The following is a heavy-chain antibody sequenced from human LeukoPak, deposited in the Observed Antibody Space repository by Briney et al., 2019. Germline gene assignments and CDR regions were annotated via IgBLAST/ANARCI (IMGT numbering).Heavy chain of an antibody. CDR2: IYYSGST. Sequence: PSQTLSLTCTVSGGSLSSGGYYWSWIRQPPGKGLEWIGYIYYSGSTNYNPSLKSRVTISVDTSKNQFSLKLSSVTAADTAVYYCARVLRWPTRAYFDYWGQGTLVTVSS. D-gene: IGHD4-23*01. V-gene: IGHV4-61*08. CDR3: ARVLRWPTRAYFDY. CDR1: GGSLSSGGYY. J-gene: IGHJ4*02.